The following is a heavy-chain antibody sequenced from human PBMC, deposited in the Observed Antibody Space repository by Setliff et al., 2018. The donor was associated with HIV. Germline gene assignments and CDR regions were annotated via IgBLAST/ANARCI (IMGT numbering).Heavy chain of an antibody. CDR2: IIPVFGTA. J-gene: IGHJ3*02. V-gene: IGHV1-69*06. D-gene: IGHD1-26*01. CDR3: AREDGSYDGGRGAFEI. CDR1: GGTFSSYA. Sequence: PVKVSCKASGGTFSSYAISWVRQAPGQGLEWMGRIIPVFGTANYAQKFQGRVTIIADKSTSTAYMELSSLRSEDTAVYYCAREDGSYDGGRGAFEIWGQGTMVTVSS.